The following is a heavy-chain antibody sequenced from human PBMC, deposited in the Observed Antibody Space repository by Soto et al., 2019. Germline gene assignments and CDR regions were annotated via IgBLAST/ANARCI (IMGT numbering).Heavy chain of an antibody. CDR1: GFTFEDHG. V-gene: IGHV3-20*01. CDR3: ARDGGVAVAVDACDP. Sequence: EVQLVESGGGVVRPGGSLRLSCAASGFTFEDHGMTWVRQVPGKGLEWVAEINWSGSSTSYADSVKGRFTISRDNAKNSLYLQMNRLRAEDTALYACARDGGVAVAVDACDPWGRGTMASVSS. J-gene: IGHJ3*01. CDR2: INWSGSST. D-gene: IGHD6-19*01.